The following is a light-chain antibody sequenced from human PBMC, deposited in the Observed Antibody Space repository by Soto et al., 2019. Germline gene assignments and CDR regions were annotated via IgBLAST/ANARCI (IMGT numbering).Light chain of an antibody. Sequence: QSVLTQPASVSGSPGQSITISCTGTSSDVGSYNLVSWYQQHPGKAPKLMIYGVSKRPSGVSDRFSGSKSGDTASLTISGLQAEDEAEYYCSSYTSSSTKVFGTGTKVTVL. CDR2: GVS. CDR3: SSYTSSSTKV. V-gene: IGLV2-14*02. J-gene: IGLJ1*01. CDR1: SSDVGSYNL.